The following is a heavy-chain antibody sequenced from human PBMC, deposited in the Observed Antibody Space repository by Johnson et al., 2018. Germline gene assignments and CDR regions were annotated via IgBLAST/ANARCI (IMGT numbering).Heavy chain of an antibody. CDR2: ISYDGSNK. J-gene: IGHJ1*01. V-gene: IGHV3-30*18. CDR1: GFTFSSYG. CDR3: AKETGYDYVLGH. D-gene: IGHD3-16*01. Sequence: QVQLVESGGGVVQPGRSLRLSCAASGFTFSSYGMHWVRQAPGKGLEWVAVISYDGSNKYYADSVKGRFTISRDNSKNTLYLQRNSLRAEDTAVYYCAKETGYDYVLGHWGQGTLVTVAS.